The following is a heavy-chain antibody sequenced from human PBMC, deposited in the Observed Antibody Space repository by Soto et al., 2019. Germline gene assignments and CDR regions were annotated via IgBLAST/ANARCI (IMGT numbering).Heavy chain of an antibody. D-gene: IGHD2-2*01. CDR2: ISGDGRTT. Sequence: GGSLRLSCAASGFSFSSHWMNWVRHAPGKGLVWVSRISGDGRTTSHADSVKGRFPISRDNAKNTLYLQVNSLRVEDTAVYYCARGVPNCSSSSCYFNFWGQGILVTVFS. CDR3: ARGVPNCSSSSCYFNF. J-gene: IGHJ4*02. CDR1: GFSFSSHW. V-gene: IGHV3-74*01.